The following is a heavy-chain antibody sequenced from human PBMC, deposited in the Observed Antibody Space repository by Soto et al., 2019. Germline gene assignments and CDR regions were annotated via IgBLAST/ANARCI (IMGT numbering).Heavy chain of an antibody. CDR3: AMIRVIEEGRTSHLDAYDI. CDR2: ISGSGGST. J-gene: IGHJ3*02. D-gene: IGHD2-2*01. V-gene: IGHV3-23*01. CDR1: GFTFSSYS. Sequence: GGSLRLSCAASGFTFSSYSMSWVRQAPGKGLEWVSAISGSGGSTYYADSVKGRFTISRDNSKNTLYLQMNSLRDEDTAVYYCAMIRVIEEGRTSHLDAYDIWGQGTMVTLSS.